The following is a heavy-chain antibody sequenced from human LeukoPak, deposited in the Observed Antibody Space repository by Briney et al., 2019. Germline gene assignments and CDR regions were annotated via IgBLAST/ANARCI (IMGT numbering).Heavy chain of an antibody. CDR3: ARLMITMIVVVRTGGAFDI. Sequence: PSETLSLTCTVSGGSISSSSYYWGWIRQPPGKGLEWIGSIYYSGSTNYNPSLKSRVTISVDTSKNQFSLKLSSVTAADTAVYYCARLMITMIVVVRTGGAFDIWGQGTMVTVSS. CDR2: IYYSGST. V-gene: IGHV4-39*07. CDR1: GGSISSSSYY. D-gene: IGHD3-22*01. J-gene: IGHJ3*02.